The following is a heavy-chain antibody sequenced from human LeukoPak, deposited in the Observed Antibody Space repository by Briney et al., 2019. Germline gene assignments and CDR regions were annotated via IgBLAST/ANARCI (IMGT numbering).Heavy chain of an antibody. CDR3: ASSSWYVYYYGMDV. CDR1: GGSISSYY. V-gene: IGHV4-59*01. J-gene: IGHJ6*02. Sequence: KTSETLSLTCTVSGGSISSYYWSWIRQPPGKGLEWIGYIYYSGSTNYNPSLKSRVTISVDTSKNQFSLKLSSVTAADTAVYYCASSSWYVYYYGMDVWGQGTTVTVSS. CDR2: IYYSGST. D-gene: IGHD6-13*01.